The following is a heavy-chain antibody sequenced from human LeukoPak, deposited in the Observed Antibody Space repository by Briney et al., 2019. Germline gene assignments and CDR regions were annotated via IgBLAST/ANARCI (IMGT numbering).Heavy chain of an antibody. J-gene: IGHJ4*02. CDR1: GYTFTSYA. V-gene: IGHV1-3*01. CDR3: ARDIAARRAFDY. CDR2: INAGNHNT. Sequence: ASVKVSCKASGYTFTSYAMHWVRQAPGQRLEWMGWINAGNHNTKYSQKFQGRVTITRDTSASTAYMELCSLRSEDTAVYYCARDIAARRAFDYWGQGTLVTVSS. D-gene: IGHD6-6*01.